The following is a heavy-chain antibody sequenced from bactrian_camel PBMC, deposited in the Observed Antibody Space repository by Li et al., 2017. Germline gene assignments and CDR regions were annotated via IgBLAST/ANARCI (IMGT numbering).Heavy chain of an antibody. D-gene: IGHD2*01. CDR3: AASKICSGGYPVNGD. CDR1: YTRRPNY. V-gene: IGHV3S40*01. Sequence: DVQLVESGGGSVQAGGSLRLSCTYTRRPNYVTWFRQGPGNGREGVASIYTGGGDGYYADSVKGRFTISRDNGKTFLYLQMNTLKPEDTATYNCAASKICSGGYPVNGDWGQGTQVTVS. CDR2: IYTGGGDG. J-gene: IGHJ4*01.